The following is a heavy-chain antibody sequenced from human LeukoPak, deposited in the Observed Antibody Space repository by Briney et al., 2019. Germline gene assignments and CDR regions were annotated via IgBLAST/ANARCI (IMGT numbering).Heavy chain of an antibody. V-gene: IGHV3-21*06. J-gene: IGHJ6*02. Sequence: PGGSLRLSCLASGFSFNSYTMNWDREAPGKGLEWVSTISPGVSGYTWYAESVKGRFTISRDNPENSLYLQMDSLRADDTAVYYCVRDVSRRIGMDVWGQGTTVTVSS. D-gene: IGHD2/OR15-2a*01. CDR1: GFSFNSYT. CDR3: VRDVSRRIGMDV. CDR2: ISPGVSGYT.